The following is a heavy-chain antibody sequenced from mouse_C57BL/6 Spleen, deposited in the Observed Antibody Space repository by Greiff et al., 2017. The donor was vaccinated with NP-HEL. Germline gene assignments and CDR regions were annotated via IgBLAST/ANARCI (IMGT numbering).Heavy chain of an antibody. V-gene: IGHV1-42*01. CDR1: GYSFTGYY. CDR2: INPSTGGT. J-gene: IGHJ2*01. Sequence: VQLQQSGPELVKPGASVKISCKASGYSFTGYYMNWVKQSPEKSLEWIGEINPSTGGTTYNQKFKAKATLTVDKSSSTAYMQLKSLTSEDFAVYYCARPLTYGTYFDYWGQGTTLTVSS. CDR3: ARPLTYGTYFDY. D-gene: IGHD4-1*01.